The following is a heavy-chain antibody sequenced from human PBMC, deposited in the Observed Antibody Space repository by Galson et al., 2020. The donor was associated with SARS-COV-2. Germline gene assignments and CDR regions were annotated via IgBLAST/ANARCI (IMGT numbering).Heavy chain of an antibody. V-gene: IGHV4-61*02. CDR1: GGSISSGSYY. J-gene: IGHJ4*02. Sequence: PSETLPLTCTVSGGSISSGSYYWSWIRQPAGKGLEWIGRIYTGVNTNYNPSLKSRVTISVDTSKNQFSLKLSSVTAADTAVYYCARESRWDLYFDHWGQGTLVTVSS. D-gene: IGHD1-26*01. CDR3: ARESRWDLYFDH. CDR2: IYTGVNT.